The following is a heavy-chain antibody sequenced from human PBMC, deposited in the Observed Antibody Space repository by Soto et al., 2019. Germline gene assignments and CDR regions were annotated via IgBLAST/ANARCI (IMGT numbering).Heavy chain of an antibody. D-gene: IGHD5-12*01. CDR1: GGSFSGYY. V-gene: IGHV4-34*01. CDR3: ARARRRDGYNSDYYYYYGMDV. J-gene: IGHJ6*02. Sequence: SETLSLTCAVYGGSFSGYYWSWIRQPPGKGLEWIGEINHSGSTNYNPSLKSRVTISVDTSKNQFSLKLSSVTAADTAVYYCARARRRDGYNSDYYYYYGMDVWGQGTTVT. CDR2: INHSGST.